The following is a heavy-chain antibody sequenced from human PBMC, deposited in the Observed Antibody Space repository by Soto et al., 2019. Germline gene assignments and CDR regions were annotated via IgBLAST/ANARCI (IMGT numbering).Heavy chain of an antibody. CDR3: PRSPGYYFDS. CDR2: IYYSGIT. Sequence: SDTLSFTCTVSGGSIGSGGYYWRWIRQHPGKGLGWSGYIYYSGITYYNPSLKSRVTMSVDRSKNQFSLMLGSVTAADTCLYYYPRSPGYYFDSWGQGTQVTVSS. V-gene: IGHV4-31*03. CDR1: GGSIGSGGYY. J-gene: IGHJ4*02.